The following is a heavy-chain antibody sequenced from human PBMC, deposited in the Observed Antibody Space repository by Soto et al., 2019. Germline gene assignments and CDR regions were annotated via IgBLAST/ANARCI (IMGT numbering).Heavy chain of an antibody. Sequence: GGSLRLSCAASGFTFSSYSMNWARQAPGKGLEWVSSISSSSSYIYYADSVKGRFTISRDNAKNSLYLQMNSLRAEDTAVYYCARVSIAVAGTSEYYGMDVWGQGTTVTVSS. CDR3: ARVSIAVAGTSEYYGMDV. V-gene: IGHV3-21*01. CDR1: GFTFSSYS. D-gene: IGHD6-19*01. J-gene: IGHJ6*02. CDR2: ISSSSSYI.